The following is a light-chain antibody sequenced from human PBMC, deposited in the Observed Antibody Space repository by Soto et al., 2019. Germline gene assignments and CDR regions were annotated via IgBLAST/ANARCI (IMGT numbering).Light chain of an antibody. Sequence: QSALTQPPSASGTPGQRVTISCSGSSSNIGSNTVNWYQQLPGTAPKLLIYGNNQRPSGVPDRFSGSKSGTSASLAISGLQSEDEDDYYCVAWDDSLNGLVFGGGTKLTVL. J-gene: IGLJ2*01. CDR2: GNN. CDR3: VAWDDSLNGLV. CDR1: SSNIGSNT. V-gene: IGLV1-44*01.